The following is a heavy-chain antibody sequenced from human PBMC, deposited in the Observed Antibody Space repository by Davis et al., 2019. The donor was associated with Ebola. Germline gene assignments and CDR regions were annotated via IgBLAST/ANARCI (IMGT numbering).Heavy chain of an antibody. CDR3: ARVNHWATGWFDP. CDR1: GNSFTSHW. V-gene: IGHV5-51*01. CDR2: IYPGDFET. J-gene: IGHJ5*02. Sequence: GESLKISCKDSGNSFTSHWIGWVRQMPGKGLEWMGIIYPGDFETKYSPSFQGQVSISADKSINTAYLQWNSLKASDTAMYYCARVNHWATGWFDPWGQGTLVTVSS. D-gene: IGHD7-27*01.